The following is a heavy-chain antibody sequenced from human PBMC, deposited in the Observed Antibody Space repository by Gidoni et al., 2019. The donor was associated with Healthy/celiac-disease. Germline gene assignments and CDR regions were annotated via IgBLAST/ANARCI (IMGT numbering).Heavy chain of an antibody. CDR3: ARVGCTNGVCFLFDY. CDR2: ISSSSSYI. Sequence: EVQLVESGGGLVKPGGSLRLSCAASGFTFSRYSMNWVRQAPGKGLEWVSSISSSSSYIYYADSVKGRFTISRDNAKNSLYLQMNSLRAEDTAVYYCARVGCTNGVCFLFDYWGQGTLVTVSS. CDR1: GFTFSRYS. V-gene: IGHV3-21*01. J-gene: IGHJ4*02. D-gene: IGHD2-8*01.